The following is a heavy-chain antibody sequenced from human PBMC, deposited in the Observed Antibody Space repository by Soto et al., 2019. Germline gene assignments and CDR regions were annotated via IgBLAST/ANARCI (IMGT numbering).Heavy chain of an antibody. J-gene: IGHJ6*02. CDR3: ARRGVVPAAILDYYYGMDV. D-gene: IGHD2-2*02. CDR1: GYSFTSYW. CDR2: IDPSDSYT. V-gene: IGHV5-10-1*01. Sequence: GESLKISCMGSGYSFTSYWISWVRQMPGKGLEWMGRIDPSDSYTNYSPSFQGHVTISADKSISTAYLQWSSLKASDTAMYYCARRGVVPAAILDYYYGMDVWGQGTTVTVSS.